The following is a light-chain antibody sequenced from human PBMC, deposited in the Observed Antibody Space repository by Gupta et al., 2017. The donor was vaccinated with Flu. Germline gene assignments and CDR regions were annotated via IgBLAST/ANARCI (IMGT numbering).Light chain of an antibody. J-gene: IGLJ2*01. CDR3: SSYTSSSTPHVV. CDR1: SSDVGGYNY. Sequence: QSALTQPASVSGSPGQSITISCTGTSSDVGGYNYVSWYQQHPGKAPNLMIYEVSNRPSGVSNRFSGSKSGNTASLTISGPQAEDEADYYCSSYTSSSTPHVVFGGGTKLTVL. CDR2: EVS. V-gene: IGLV2-14*01.